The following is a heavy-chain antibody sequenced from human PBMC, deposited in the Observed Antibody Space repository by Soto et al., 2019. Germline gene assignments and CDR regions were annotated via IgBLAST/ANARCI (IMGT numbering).Heavy chain of an antibody. CDR1: GFTFSNYE. D-gene: IGHD6-13*01. J-gene: IGHJ4*02. CDR2: ISNNGGST. CDR3: VKERINPWYAFDY. Sequence: GGSLRLSCAASGFTFSNYEMHWVRQAPVKGLEYVSGISNNGGSTYYADSVKGRFTISRDNSENALYLQMSSLRTDDTAVYYCVKERINPWYAFDYSGQGTLVTVST. V-gene: IGHV3-64D*08.